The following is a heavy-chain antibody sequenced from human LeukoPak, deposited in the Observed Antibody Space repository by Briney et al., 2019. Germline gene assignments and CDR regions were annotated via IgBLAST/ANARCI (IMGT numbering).Heavy chain of an antibody. V-gene: IGHV3-21*01. CDR3: ARASGRTITFGGVIAYTDY. D-gene: IGHD3-16*02. CDR2: ISSSSSYI. CDR1: GFTFSSYS. Sequence: GGSLRLSCAASGFTFSSYSMNWVRQAPGKGLEWVSSISSSSSYIYYADSVKGRFTISRDNAKNSLYLQMNSLRAEDTAVYYCARASGRTITFGGVIAYTDYWGRGPLVTVSS. J-gene: IGHJ4*02.